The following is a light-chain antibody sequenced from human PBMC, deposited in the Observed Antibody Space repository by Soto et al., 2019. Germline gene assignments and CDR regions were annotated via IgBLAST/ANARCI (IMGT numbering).Light chain of an antibody. CDR3: LKDYSYPRT. J-gene: IGKJ1*01. CDR2: ATS. V-gene: IGKV1-6*01. CDR1: QDIRTE. Sequence: AIQMTQSPSSLSASVGDRVTITCRASQDIRTELGWYQQKPGNAPKLLIYATSILQSGVPSRFSGIGSGTDFTLTISSLQPEDFATYYCLKDYSYPRTFGQGTKVDIK.